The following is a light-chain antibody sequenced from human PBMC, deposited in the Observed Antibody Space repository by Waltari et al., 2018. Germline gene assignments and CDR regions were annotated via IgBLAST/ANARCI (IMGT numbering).Light chain of an antibody. CDR1: QSLLHSNGYNY. CDR2: LGS. Sequence: DIVMTQSPLSLPVTPGEPASISCRSSQSLLHSNGYNYLDWYLQKPGQSPQLLIYLGSNRASGVPDRFSGSVSGTDFTLKISRVEAEDVGVYYCMQALQTPLTLGGGTKVEIK. V-gene: IGKV2-28*01. J-gene: IGKJ4*01. CDR3: MQALQTPLT.